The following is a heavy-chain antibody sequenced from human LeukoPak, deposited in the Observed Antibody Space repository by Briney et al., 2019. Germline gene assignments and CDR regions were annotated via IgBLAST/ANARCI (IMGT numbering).Heavy chain of an antibody. CDR2: IYYSGST. CDR3: ARGTHSSSYLDY. J-gene: IGHJ4*02. V-gene: IGHV4-39*01. CDR1: GGSISSSGYY. Sequence: SETLSLTCTVSGGSISSSGYYWGWIRQPPGKRLEWIGSIYYSGSTHYNPSLKSRVTISVDTPKNQFSLELSSVTAADTAVYYCARGTHSSSYLDYWGQGTLVTVSS. D-gene: IGHD6-13*01.